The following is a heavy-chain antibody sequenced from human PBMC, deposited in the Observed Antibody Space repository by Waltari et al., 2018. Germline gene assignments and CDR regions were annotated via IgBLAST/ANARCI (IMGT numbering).Heavy chain of an antibody. D-gene: IGHD3-10*01. J-gene: IGHJ5*02. CDR3: ARYGLRGGWFDP. Sequence: QVQLVQSGAEVKKPGASVKVSCKASGYTFTGYWMQWVRQAPGQGLEWMGWINPNSGGTNYAQKFQGRVTRTRDTSISTAYMELSRLGSDDTAVYYCARYGLRGGWFDPWGQGTLVTVSS. CDR1: GYTFTGYW. V-gene: IGHV1-2*02. CDR2: INPNSGGT.